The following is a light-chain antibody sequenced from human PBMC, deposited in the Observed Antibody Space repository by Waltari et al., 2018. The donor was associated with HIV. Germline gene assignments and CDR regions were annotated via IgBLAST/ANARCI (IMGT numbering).Light chain of an antibody. Sequence: QSVLTQPPSASGTPGQRVTISCSGGSSNIGSNSVHWYQQLPGTAPRRLRYSTNQRPSRVPDRFSGSKSGTSASLAISGLQSEDEADYYCATWDDTLNGVIFGGGTKLTAL. J-gene: IGLJ2*01. CDR1: SSNIGSNS. CDR3: ATWDDTLNGVI. V-gene: IGLV1-44*01. CDR2: STN.